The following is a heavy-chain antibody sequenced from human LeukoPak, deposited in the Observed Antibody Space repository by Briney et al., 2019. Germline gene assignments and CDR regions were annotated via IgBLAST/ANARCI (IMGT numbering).Heavy chain of an antibody. CDR1: GGSISSSSYY. Sequence: TSETLSLTCTVSGGSISSSSYYWGWIRQPPGKGLEWIGSIYYSGSTYYNPSLKSRVTISVDTSKNQFSLKLSSVTAADTAVYYCARLVVVPAAAFGYWGQGTLVTVSS. CDR2: IYYSGST. V-gene: IGHV4-39*01. J-gene: IGHJ4*02. CDR3: ARLVVVPAAAFGY. D-gene: IGHD2-2*01.